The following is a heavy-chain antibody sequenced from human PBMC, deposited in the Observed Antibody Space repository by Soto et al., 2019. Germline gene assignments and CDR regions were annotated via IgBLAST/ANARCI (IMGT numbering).Heavy chain of an antibody. Sequence: SETLSLTCAVYGGSFNGYYWSWIRQPPGKGLEWIGEINHSGSTNYNPSLKSRVTISVDTSKNQFSLKLSSVTAADTAVYYCARWTPYQLLSHYYYGMDVWGQGTTVTVSS. CDR2: INHSGST. D-gene: IGHD2-2*01. CDR1: GGSFNGYY. V-gene: IGHV4-34*01. CDR3: ARWTPYQLLSHYYYGMDV. J-gene: IGHJ6*02.